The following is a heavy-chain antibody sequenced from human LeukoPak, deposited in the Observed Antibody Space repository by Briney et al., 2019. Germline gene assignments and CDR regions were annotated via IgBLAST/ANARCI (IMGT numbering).Heavy chain of an antibody. D-gene: IGHD2-15*01. Sequence: ASVKVSCTPSGYTFSSYGISGVRQAPGQGLEWMGWISAYNGNTKYAQKVLGRVTMTTDTSTSTAYMELRSLRSDDTAVYYCARGGLVVVVAATPSTTPGLLHWLYPWGQGTLVSVSS. CDR3: ARGGLVVVVAATPSTTPGLLHWLYP. V-gene: IGHV1-18*01. J-gene: IGHJ5*02. CDR1: GYTFSSYG. CDR2: ISAYNGNT.